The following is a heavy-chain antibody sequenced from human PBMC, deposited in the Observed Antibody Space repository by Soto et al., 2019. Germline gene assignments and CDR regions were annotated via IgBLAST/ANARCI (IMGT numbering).Heavy chain of an antibody. CDR1: GGSISSYY. V-gene: IGHV4-59*01. CDR2: IYYSGST. CDR3: ARAALAAAGIAHDY. Sequence: SETLSLTCTVSGGSISSYYWSWIRQPPGKGLEWIGYIYYSGSTNYNPSLKSRVTISVDTSKNQFSLKLSSVTAADTAVYYCARAALAAAGIAHDYWGQGTLVT. J-gene: IGHJ4*02. D-gene: IGHD6-13*01.